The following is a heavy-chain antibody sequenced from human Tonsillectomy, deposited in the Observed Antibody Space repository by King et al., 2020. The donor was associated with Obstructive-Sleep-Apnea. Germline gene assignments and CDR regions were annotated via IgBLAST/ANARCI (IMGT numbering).Heavy chain of an antibody. D-gene: IGHD6-13*01. CDR3: ARATALSVAAASEDWFDP. J-gene: IGHJ5*02. CDR1: GYTFTSYG. V-gene: IGHV1-18*04. CDR2: ISAYNGNT. Sequence: VQLVESGAEVKKPGASVKVSCKASGYTFTSYGISWVRQAPGQGLEWMGWISAYNGNTNYAQKLQGRVTMTTDTSTSTAYMELRSLRSDDTAVYYCARATALSVAAASEDWFDPWGQGTLVTVSS.